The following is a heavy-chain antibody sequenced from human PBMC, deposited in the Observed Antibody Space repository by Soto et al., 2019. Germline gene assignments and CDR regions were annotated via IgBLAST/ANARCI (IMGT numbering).Heavy chain of an antibody. Sequence: QVQLVQSGSEVKKPGSSVKVSCKASGGTFSTYTITWGRQAPGQGLQWMGGIIPIFGTAKYPQKFQGRVKMTADESPSTAYMEMSSLRSEDTAIYYWARSLDSSCYWNNYFDPGGEGTLVTVSS. CDR3: ARSLDSSCYWNNYFDP. D-gene: IGHD3-22*01. CDR2: IIPIFGTA. J-gene: IGHJ5*02. V-gene: IGHV1-69*01. CDR1: GGTFSTYT.